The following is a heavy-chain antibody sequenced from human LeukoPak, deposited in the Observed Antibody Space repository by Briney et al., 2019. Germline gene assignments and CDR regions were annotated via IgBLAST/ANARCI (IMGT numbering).Heavy chain of an antibody. CDR2: IKQDGSGK. V-gene: IGHV3-7*01. J-gene: IGHJ4*02. CDR3: ATSRSILTGYYYFDY. Sequence: GGSLRLSCAASGFTFSSYAMSWVRQAPGKGLEWVANIKQDGSGKYYVDSVKGRFTISRDNAKNSLYLRMNSLRAEDTAVYYCATSRSILTGYYYFDYWGQGTLVTVSS. CDR1: GFTFSSYA. D-gene: IGHD3-9*01.